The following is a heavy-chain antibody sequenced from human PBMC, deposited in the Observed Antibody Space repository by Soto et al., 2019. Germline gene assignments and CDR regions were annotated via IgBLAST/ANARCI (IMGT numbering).Heavy chain of an antibody. CDR1: GYSFSNYW. V-gene: IGHV5-51*03. D-gene: IGHD5-12*01. J-gene: IGHJ4*02. CDR2: IYPGDSDT. Sequence: EVQLVQSGADVKKPGESLMVSCEGSGYSFSNYWIGWVRQIPGKGLEWMGLIYPGDSDTRYSPSFQGQVTISVDKSISTAYLQWSSLRASDTAIYYCARGDGIYYFDSWGQGTLVTVSS. CDR3: ARGDGIYYFDS.